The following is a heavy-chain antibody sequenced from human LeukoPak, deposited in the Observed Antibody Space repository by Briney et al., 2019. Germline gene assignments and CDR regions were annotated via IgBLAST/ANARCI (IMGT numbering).Heavy chain of an antibody. V-gene: IGHV3-66*01. CDR1: GFTVSSNY. CDR3: LAAAGTNGMDV. CDR2: IYSGGST. J-gene: IGHJ6*02. Sequence: GGSLRLSCAASGFTVSSNYMSWVRQAPGKGLEWVSVIYSGGSTYYADSVKGRFTISRDNSKNTLYLQMNSLRAEDTAVYYCLAAAGTNGMDVWGQGTTVTVSS. D-gene: IGHD6-13*01.